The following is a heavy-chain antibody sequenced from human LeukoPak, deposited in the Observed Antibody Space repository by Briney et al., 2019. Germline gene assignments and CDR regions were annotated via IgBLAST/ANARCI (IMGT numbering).Heavy chain of an antibody. CDR3: AKSYGDFARALDY. J-gene: IGHJ4*02. Sequence: PGGSLRLSCAASGFTFDDYAMHWVRQGTGKGLEWVSLITGDGSSTYYADSVKGRFTISRDNSKNSLYLQMNSLRTEDTALYYCAKSYGDFARALDYWGQGTLVTVSS. D-gene: IGHD4-17*01. CDR2: ITGDGSST. CDR1: GFTFDDYA. V-gene: IGHV3-43*02.